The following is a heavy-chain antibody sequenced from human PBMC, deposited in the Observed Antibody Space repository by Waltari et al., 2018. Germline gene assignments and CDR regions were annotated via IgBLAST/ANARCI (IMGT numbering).Heavy chain of an antibody. CDR3: ARHAFIAAAGYYFDY. CDR1: GGSISSSSYY. J-gene: IGHJ4*02. D-gene: IGHD6-13*01. V-gene: IGHV4-39*01. CDR2: IYYSGST. Sequence: QLQLQESGPGLVKPSETLSLTCTVSGGSISSSSYYWGWIRQPPGKGLEWIGSIYYSGSTYSNPSLKSRVTRSVDTSKNQFSLKLSSVTAADTAVYYCARHAFIAAAGYYFDYWGQGTLVTVSS.